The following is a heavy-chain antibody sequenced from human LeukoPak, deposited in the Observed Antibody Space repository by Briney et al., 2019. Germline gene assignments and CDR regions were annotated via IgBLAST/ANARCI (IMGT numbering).Heavy chain of an antibody. CDR1: GGSFSGYY. CDR2: INHSGST. D-gene: IGHD3-22*01. CDR3: ARKTHYYDSSGYYRGIDAFDI. V-gene: IGHV4-34*01. Sequence: PSETLSLICAVYGGSFSGYYWSWIRQPPGKGLEWIGEINHSGSTNYNPSLKSRVTISVDTSKNQFSLKLSSVTAADTAVYYCARKTHYYDSSGYYRGIDAFDIWGQGTMVTVSS. J-gene: IGHJ3*02.